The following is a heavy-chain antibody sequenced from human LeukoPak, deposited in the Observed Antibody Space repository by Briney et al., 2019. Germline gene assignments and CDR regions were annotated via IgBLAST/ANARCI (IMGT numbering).Heavy chain of an antibody. D-gene: IGHD6-13*01. J-gene: IGHJ6*03. CDR2: IIPIFGTA. V-gene: IGHV1-69*05. CDR3: ARGGYIAAAAPTQPLGYYYYYMDV. CDR1: GGTFSSYA. Sequence: ASVKVSCKASGGTFSSYAISWVRQAPGQGLEWMGGIIPIFGTANYAQKFQGRVTITTDESTSTAYMELSSLRSEDTAVYYCARGGYIAAAAPTQPLGYYYYYMDVWGKGTTVTVSS.